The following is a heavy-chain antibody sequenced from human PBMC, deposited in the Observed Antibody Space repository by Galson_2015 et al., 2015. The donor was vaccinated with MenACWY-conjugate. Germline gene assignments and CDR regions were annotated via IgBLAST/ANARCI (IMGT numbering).Heavy chain of an antibody. Sequence: SLRLSCAASGFIFANYAMSWVRQAPGKGLEWVSAISGSGSNIYYADSVKGRLTISRDTSKNTLYLQMTSLRAEDTAVYYCATHCASVIVPRRLGFWGQGTLVTVSS. D-gene: IGHD2/OR15-2a*01. J-gene: IGHJ4*02. CDR3: ATHCASVIVPRRLGF. V-gene: IGHV3-23*01. CDR1: GFIFANYA. CDR2: ISGSGSNI.